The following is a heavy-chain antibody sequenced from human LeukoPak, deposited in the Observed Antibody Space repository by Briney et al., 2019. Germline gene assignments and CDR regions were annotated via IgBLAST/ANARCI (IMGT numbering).Heavy chain of an antibody. V-gene: IGHV4-4*07. D-gene: IGHD2-21*02. CDR2: IYTSGST. Sequence: SETLSLTCTVSGGSISSYYWSWIRQPAGMGLEWIGRIYTSGSTNYNPSLKSRVIMSVDTSKNQFSLKLSSVTAADTAVYYCARELVTAKNWFDPWGQGTLVTVSS. J-gene: IGHJ5*02. CDR3: ARELVTAKNWFDP. CDR1: GGSISSYY.